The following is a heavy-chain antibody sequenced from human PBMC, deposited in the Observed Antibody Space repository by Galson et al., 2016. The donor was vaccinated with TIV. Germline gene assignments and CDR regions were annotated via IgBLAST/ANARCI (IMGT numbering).Heavy chain of an antibody. V-gene: IGHV3-23*01. Sequence: SLRLSCAASGFIFNGFAMSWVRQAPGKGLQWVSAISRRGFNTYYADSAKGRFTISRDNSKNTLYLQMNSVRADDTAVYYCAKEAGTDYYYVMDVWGQETTVTVSS. CDR3: AKEAGTDYYYVMDV. J-gene: IGHJ6*02. D-gene: IGHD1/OR15-1a*01. CDR1: GFIFNGFA. CDR2: ISRRGFNT.